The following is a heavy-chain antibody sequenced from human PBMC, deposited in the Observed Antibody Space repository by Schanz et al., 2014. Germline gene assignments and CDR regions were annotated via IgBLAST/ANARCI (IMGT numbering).Heavy chain of an antibody. J-gene: IGHJ6*02. CDR2: IDSGGRT. Sequence: EVQLVESGGGLVQPGGSLRLSCEASRLSVSDFLSWVRQAPGKGLEWVSVIDSGGRTYYADSVKGRFSISRDNSKNTVYLQMNSLRDEDTAVYYCARVLGKGYCSSTSCHSIRPYYYYGMDVWGQGTTVTVSS. CDR3: ARVLGKGYCSSTSCHSIRPYYYYGMDV. D-gene: IGHD2-2*01. V-gene: IGHV3-66*01. CDR1: RLSVSDF.